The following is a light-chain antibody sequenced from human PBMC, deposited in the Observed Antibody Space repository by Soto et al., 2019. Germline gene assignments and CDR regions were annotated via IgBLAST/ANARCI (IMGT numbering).Light chain of an antibody. J-gene: IGLJ2*01. V-gene: IGLV1-44*01. CDR3: AAWDDSLNGSVV. Sequence: QSVLTQPPSVSGTPGQRVTISCSGSSSNIGSNTVNWFQQLPGRAPKLLIHSNTQRPSGIPDRFSGSKSGTSASLAISGLQSEDEADYYCAAWDDSLNGSVVFGGGTQLTVL. CDR1: SSNIGSNT. CDR2: SNT.